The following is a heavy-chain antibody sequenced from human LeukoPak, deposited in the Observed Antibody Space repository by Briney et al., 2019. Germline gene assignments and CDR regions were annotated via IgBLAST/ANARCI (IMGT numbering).Heavy chain of an antibody. CDR3: TKISPLRIEYFHH. Sequence: GGSLRLSCAVSGFTFSSYAMSWVRQAPGEGLEWVSVTSGGADGIYYADSVKGRFTISRDNSKNTLYLQMNSLRVEDTAIYYCTKISPLRIEYFHHWGQGTLVTVSS. V-gene: IGHV3-23*01. D-gene: IGHD5-12*01. CDR2: TSGGADGI. J-gene: IGHJ1*01. CDR1: GFTFSSYA.